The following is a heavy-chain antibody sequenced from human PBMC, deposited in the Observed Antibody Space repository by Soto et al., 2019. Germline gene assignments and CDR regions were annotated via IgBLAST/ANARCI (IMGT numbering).Heavy chain of an antibody. CDR2: ISTFNGKT. J-gene: IGHJ3*01. D-gene: IGHD1-26*01. CDR3: ARLLTEGATFREDAFDL. CDR1: RYTFTSHG. Sequence: QVQLVQSGGDVKTPGDSVKVSCTSYRYTFTSHGIAWVRQAPGQGLEWMGWISTFNGKTDYAQKFQGRVTMTADTLTSTVHMELRSLRSDDTAVYYCARLLTEGATFREDAFDLWGQGTKVIVS. V-gene: IGHV1-18*01.